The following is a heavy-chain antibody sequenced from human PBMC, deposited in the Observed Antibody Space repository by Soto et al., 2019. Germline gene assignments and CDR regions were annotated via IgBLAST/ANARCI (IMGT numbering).Heavy chain of an antibody. J-gene: IGHJ5*02. V-gene: IGHV4-34*01. D-gene: IGHD1-7*01. CDR1: GGSFSGYY. CDR3: ARGSPLELLSWFDP. CDR2: INHSGST. Sequence: SETLSLTCAVYGGSFSGYYWSWIRQPPGKGLEWIGEINHSGSTNYNPSLKSRVTISVDTSKNQFSLKLSSVTAADTAVYYCARGSPLELLSWFDPWGQETLVTVSS.